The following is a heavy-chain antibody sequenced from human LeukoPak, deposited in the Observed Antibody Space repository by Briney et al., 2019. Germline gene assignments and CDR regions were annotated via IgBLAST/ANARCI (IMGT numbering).Heavy chain of an antibody. Sequence: GGSLRLSCAASGFTFSSYGMNWVRQAPGTGLERVSYISRSGSSIYYADSLKGRFTISRDNAKNTLYLQMNSLRAEDTAVYYCARDGKSISHAFDIWGQGTMVTVSS. CDR1: GFTFSSYG. D-gene: IGHD3-3*02. CDR3: ARDGKSISHAFDI. J-gene: IGHJ3*02. CDR2: ISRSGSSI. V-gene: IGHV3-48*03.